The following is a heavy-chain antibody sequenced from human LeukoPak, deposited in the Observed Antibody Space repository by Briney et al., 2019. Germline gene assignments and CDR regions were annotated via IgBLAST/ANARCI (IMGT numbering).Heavy chain of an antibody. Sequence: GGSLRLSCAASGFTFSSFGMHWVRQAPGKGLEWVAVISYDGSKKYYADSVKGRFTISRDDSKNTLYLQMNSLRGEDTAVYYCAKEPAAGGPQDYWGQGTLVTVSS. V-gene: IGHV3-30*18. J-gene: IGHJ4*02. CDR2: ISYDGSKK. CDR1: GFTFSSFG. D-gene: IGHD6-13*01. CDR3: AKEPAAGGPQDY.